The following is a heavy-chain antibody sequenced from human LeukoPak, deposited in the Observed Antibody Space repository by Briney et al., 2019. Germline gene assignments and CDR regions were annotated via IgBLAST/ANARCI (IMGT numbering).Heavy chain of an antibody. CDR1: GFTFSSYW. D-gene: IGHD5/OR15-5a*01. CDR3: ARGVYAFDI. CDR2: IKEDESKK. Sequence: GGSLRLSCAASGFTFSSYWMSWVRQAPGKGLEWVANIKEDESKKYYVDAVKGRFTISRDNAKNSVFLQMNSLRVEDTAVYYCARGVYAFDIWGQGTMVTVSS. V-gene: IGHV3-7*01. J-gene: IGHJ3*02.